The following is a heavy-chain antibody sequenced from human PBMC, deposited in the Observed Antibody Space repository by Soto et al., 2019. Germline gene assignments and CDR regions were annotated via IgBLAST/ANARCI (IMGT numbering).Heavy chain of an antibody. V-gene: IGHV4-30-2*01. D-gene: IGHD3-3*01. CDR3: AAGAIFGVVPLDY. CDR1: GGSISSGGDS. CDR2: TYHSGST. J-gene: IGHJ4*02. Sequence: SETLSLTCAVSGGSISSGGDSWSWIRQPPGKGLEWIGYTYHSGSTYYNPSLKSRVTISVDRSKNQFSLKLSSVTAADTAVYYCAAGAIFGVVPLDYWGQGTLVTVSS.